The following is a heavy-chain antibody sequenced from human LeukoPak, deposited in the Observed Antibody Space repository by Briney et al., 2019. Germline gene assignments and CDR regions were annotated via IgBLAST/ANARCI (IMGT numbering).Heavy chain of an antibody. Sequence: GGSLRLSCAASGLRINNYAMHWVRQAPGKGLEWVAILWSNGNTRFYADSVKGRFTISGDTSTNTLYLHMDSLRVEDTAVYHCVRDSPHWTLDYWGQGTLVTVSS. D-gene: IGHD1-1*01. CDR1: GLRINNYA. J-gene: IGHJ4*02. CDR2: LWSNGNTR. V-gene: IGHV3-33*01. CDR3: VRDSPHWTLDY.